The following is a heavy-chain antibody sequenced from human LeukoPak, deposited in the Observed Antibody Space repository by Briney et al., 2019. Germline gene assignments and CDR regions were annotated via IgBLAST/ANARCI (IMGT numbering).Heavy chain of an antibody. Sequence: ASVKVSCKASGYTFTSYGISWVRQAPGQGLEWMRWISAYNGNTNYAQKLQGRVTMTTDTSTSTAYMELRSLRSDDTAVYYCARDEYYYDSSGYLYYYMDVWGKGTTVTVSS. J-gene: IGHJ6*03. CDR1: GYTFTSYG. CDR3: ARDEYYYDSSGYLYYYMDV. D-gene: IGHD3-22*01. V-gene: IGHV1-18*01. CDR2: ISAYNGNT.